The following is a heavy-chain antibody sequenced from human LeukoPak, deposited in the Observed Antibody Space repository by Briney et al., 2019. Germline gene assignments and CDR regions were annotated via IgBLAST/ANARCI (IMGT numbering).Heavy chain of an antibody. Sequence: KPGGSLRLSCAASGFTFSSYSMKWVRQAPGKGLEWVSSISSSSSYIYYADSVKGRFTISRDNAKNSLYLQMNSLRAEDTAVYYCARVGLVLGNGMDVWGQGTTVTVSS. CDR1: GFTFSSYS. V-gene: IGHV3-21*01. CDR2: ISSSSSYI. J-gene: IGHJ6*02. D-gene: IGHD2/OR15-2a*01. CDR3: ARVGLVLGNGMDV.